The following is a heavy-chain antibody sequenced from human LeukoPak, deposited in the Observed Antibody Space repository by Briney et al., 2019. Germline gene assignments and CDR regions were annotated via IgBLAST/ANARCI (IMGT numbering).Heavy chain of an antibody. V-gene: IGHV3-23*01. D-gene: IGHD2-2*01. J-gene: IGHJ3*02. CDR1: GFTFSSYA. CDR3: AKDRACRTSCYGEPDDAFDI. Sequence: GGSLRLSCAASGFTFSSYAMSWVRQAPGKGLEWVSAISGSGGSTYYADSVKGRFTISRDNSKNTLYLQMNSLRAEDTAVYYCAKDRACRTSCYGEPDDAFDIWGQGTMVTVSS. CDR2: ISGSGGST.